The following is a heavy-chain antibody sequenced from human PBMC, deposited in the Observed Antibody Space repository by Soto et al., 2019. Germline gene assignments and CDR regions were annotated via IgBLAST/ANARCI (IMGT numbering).Heavy chain of an antibody. CDR3: AKQISSGWYYFDS. J-gene: IGHJ4*01. V-gene: IGHV3-23*01. CDR1: GFTFSSYA. D-gene: IGHD6-13*01. CDR2: IGGSGGST. Sequence: EVQLLEAGGGLVQPGGSLRLSCAASGFTFSSYAMNWVRQAPGKGLEGVSRIGGSGGSTKYGDSVMGRFTMSRDKSKNPLSLPMNSLRAESMALYYCAKQISSGWYYFDSCGHGPMVTVSS.